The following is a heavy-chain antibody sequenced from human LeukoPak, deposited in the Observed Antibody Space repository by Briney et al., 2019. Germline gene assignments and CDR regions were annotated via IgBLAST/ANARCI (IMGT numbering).Heavy chain of an antibody. D-gene: IGHD1-26*01. CDR2: ISAYNGNT. CDR1: GYTFTSYG. Sequence: ASVKVSCKASGYTFTSYGISWVRQAPGQGLEWMGWISAYNGNTNYAQKLQGRVTMTTDTSTSTAYMELRSLRSDDTAVYYCARDRWELLSTDAFDIWGQGTMVTVSS. V-gene: IGHV1-18*01. J-gene: IGHJ3*02. CDR3: ARDRWELLSTDAFDI.